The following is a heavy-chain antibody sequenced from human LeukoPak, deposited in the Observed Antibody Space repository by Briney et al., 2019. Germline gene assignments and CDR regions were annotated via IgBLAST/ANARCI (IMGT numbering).Heavy chain of an antibody. D-gene: IGHD1-26*01. V-gene: IGHV3-21*01. Sequence: GGSLRLSCAASGFTFNSYSMNWVRQAPGKGLEWVSSISSSSSYIKYADSAMGRFTISRDNAKNSLYLQMNSLRGEDTAVYYCARDRRGHSGTYRNYYFYYAMDVWGQGTTVTVSS. J-gene: IGHJ6*02. CDR1: GFTFNSYS. CDR2: ISSSSSYI. CDR3: ARDRRGHSGTYRNYYFYYAMDV.